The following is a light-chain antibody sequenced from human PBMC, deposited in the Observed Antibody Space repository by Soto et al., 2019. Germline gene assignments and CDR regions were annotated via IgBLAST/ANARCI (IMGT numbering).Light chain of an antibody. CDR3: HQYYSTPYT. Sequence: DIVMTQSPDSLAVSLGERATVNCKSSQSVLYSSNNKNYLAWYQQKPGQPPKLLIYWASTRESGVPDRFSGSGSGTDFTHTISSLQAEDVAVYYCHQYYSTPYTFGQGTKLEIK. CDR1: QSVLYSSNNKNY. CDR2: WAS. J-gene: IGKJ2*01. V-gene: IGKV4-1*01.